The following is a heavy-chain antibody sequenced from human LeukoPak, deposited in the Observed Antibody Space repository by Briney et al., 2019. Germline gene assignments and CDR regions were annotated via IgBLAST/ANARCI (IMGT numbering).Heavy chain of an antibody. V-gene: IGHV4-61*01. CDR2: ISDTGSA. D-gene: IGHD5-24*01. CDR1: GGSVSSGKNY. Sequence: SETLSLTCTVSGGSVSSGKNYWTWIRQPPGKGLEWVGYISDTGSANYNPSLKSRVTISVDASKNQFSLSLSSVTAADTAVYYCARDPVRGDGYNFDYWGQGTLVTVSS. J-gene: IGHJ4*02. CDR3: ARDPVRGDGYNFDY.